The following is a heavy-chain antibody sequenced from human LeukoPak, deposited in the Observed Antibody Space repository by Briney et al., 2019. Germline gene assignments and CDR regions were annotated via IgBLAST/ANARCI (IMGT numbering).Heavy chain of an antibody. CDR3: AKAGNTAMVRVVWFDP. CDR1: GFTFSSYA. D-gene: IGHD5-18*01. Sequence: GGSLRLSCAASGFTFSSYAMSWVRQAPGKGLEWVSAISGSGGSTYYADSVKGRFTISRDNSKSTLYLQMNSLRAEDTAVYYCAKAGNTAMVRVVWFDPWGQGTLVTVSS. V-gene: IGHV3-23*01. J-gene: IGHJ5*02. CDR2: ISGSGGST.